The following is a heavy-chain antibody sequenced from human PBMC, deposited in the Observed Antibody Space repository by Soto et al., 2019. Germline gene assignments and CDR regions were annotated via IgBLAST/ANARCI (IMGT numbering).Heavy chain of an antibody. CDR1: GYTFTSYD. CDR3: ARGVDNGVDV. CDR2: MSPNSGAT. J-gene: IGHJ6*02. D-gene: IGHD2-8*01. Sequence: QVQLVQSGAEVTKPGASVKVSCKASGYTFTSYDINWVRQATGQGLEWMGWMSPNSGATGYAQKFQGRVTMTRDTSISTVYIELSNLRSEDTAIYDCARGVDNGVDVWGQGSTVTVSS. V-gene: IGHV1-8*01.